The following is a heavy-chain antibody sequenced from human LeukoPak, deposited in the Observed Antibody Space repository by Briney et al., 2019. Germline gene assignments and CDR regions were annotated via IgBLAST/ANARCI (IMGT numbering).Heavy chain of an antibody. CDR2: ISPNSGGT. CDR1: GYTFTAYY. J-gene: IGHJ4*02. CDR3: ARDGVYSSSWYVDY. D-gene: IGHD6-13*01. V-gene: IGHV1-2*02. Sequence: ASVKVSCKASGYTFTAYYIHWVRQAPGQGLGWMGWISPNSGGTNYAQKFQGRVTMTRDTSNSTAYMELSGLRSDDTAVYYCARDGVYSSSWYVDYWGQGTLVTVSS.